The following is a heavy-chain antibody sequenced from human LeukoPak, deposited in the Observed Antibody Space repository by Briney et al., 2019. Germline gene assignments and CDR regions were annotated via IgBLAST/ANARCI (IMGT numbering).Heavy chain of an antibody. V-gene: IGHV3-30-3*01. D-gene: IGHD3-22*01. CDR2: ISYDGSNK. J-gene: IGHJ4*02. CDR1: GFTFSSYA. CDR3: ARDPYYYDSSGYLPY. Sequence: PGRSLRLSCAASGFTFSSYAMHWVRQAPGKGLEWVAVISYDGSNKYYADSVKGRFTISRDNSKNTLYLQMNRLRAEDTAVYYCARDPYYYDSSGYLPYWGQGTLVTVSS.